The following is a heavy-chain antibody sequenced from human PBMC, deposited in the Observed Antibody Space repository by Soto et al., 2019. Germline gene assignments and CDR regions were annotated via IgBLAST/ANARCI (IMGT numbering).Heavy chain of an antibody. CDR3: GRGEVDRYNWNYGIDY. J-gene: IGHJ4*02. D-gene: IGHD1-7*01. CDR2: IYYSGNT. V-gene: IGHV4-59*01. Sequence: SETLSLTCTVSGGSISSYYWSWIRQPPGKGLEWIGYIYYSGNTNYNPSLKSRVTISVDTSKNQFSLKLSSVTAADTAVYYCGRGEVDRYNWNYGIDYWGQGTLVTVSS. CDR1: GGSISSYY.